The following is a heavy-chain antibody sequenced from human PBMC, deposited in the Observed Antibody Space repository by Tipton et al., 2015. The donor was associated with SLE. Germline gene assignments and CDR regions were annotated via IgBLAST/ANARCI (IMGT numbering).Heavy chain of an antibody. J-gene: IGHJ1*01. CDR2: IHSSGTT. CDR3: AREVYGRFPI. CDR1: GYSISPYY. D-gene: IGHD3-10*01. V-gene: IGHV4-59*01. Sequence: LRLSCTVSGYSISPYYWTWIRQTPGKGLEWIGYIHSSGTTNYSPSLNSRVTMSVDTSKNQFSLRLTSVTAADSAVYYCAREVYGRFPIWGQGALVPVSS.